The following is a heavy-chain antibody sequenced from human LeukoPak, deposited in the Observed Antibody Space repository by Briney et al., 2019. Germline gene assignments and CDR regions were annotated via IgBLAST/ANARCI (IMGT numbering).Heavy chain of an antibody. V-gene: IGHV3-66*02. CDR2: IYGDGTT. D-gene: IGHD7-27*01. CDR1: GFTVSNDY. CDR3: ARDRAEAQNWVALDP. Sequence: GGSLTLSCAASGFTVSNDYMAWVRQAPGRGLEWVSLIYGDGTTFYTDSVKGRFTISRDNFKNTMYLQMNSLRPEDTALYYCARDRAEAQNWVALDPWGQGTLVTVSS. J-gene: IGHJ5*02.